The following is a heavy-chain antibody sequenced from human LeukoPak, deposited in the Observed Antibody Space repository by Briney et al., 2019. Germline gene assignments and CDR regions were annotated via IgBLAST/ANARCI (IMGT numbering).Heavy chain of an antibody. J-gene: IGHJ6*03. CDR2: IRYDGSNK. V-gene: IGHV3-30*02. Sequence: GSLRLSCAASGFTFSSYGMHWVRQAPGKGLEWVAFIRYDGSNKYYADSVKGRFTISRDNSKNTLYLQMNSLRAEDTAVYYCAKAYNYEVLGGYYYYMDVWGKGTTVTVSS. D-gene: IGHD1-20*01. CDR1: GFTFSSYG. CDR3: AKAYNYEVLGGYYYYMDV.